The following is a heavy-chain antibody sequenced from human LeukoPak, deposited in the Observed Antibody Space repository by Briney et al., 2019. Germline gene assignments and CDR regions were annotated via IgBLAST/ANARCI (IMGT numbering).Heavy chain of an antibody. CDR3: ALLGRELTLDY. V-gene: IGHV3-23*01. D-gene: IGHD1-26*01. Sequence: GGSLRLSCAASGFTFSSYAMSWVRRAPGKGLELVSAISGSGGSTYYADSVKGRFTISRDNSKNTLYLQMNSLRAEDTAVYYCALLGRELTLDYWGQGTLVTVSS. CDR1: GFTFSSYA. J-gene: IGHJ4*02. CDR2: ISGSGGST.